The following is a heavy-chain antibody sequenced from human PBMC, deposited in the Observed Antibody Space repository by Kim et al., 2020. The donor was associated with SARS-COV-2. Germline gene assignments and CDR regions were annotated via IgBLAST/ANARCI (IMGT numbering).Heavy chain of an antibody. CDR3: ARDLNVAGPVFEVLYAGY. J-gene: IGHJ4*02. CDR2: INTYNGNT. CDR1: GYTFTTYG. Sequence: ASVKVSCKTSGYTFTTYGISWVRQAPGQGLEWMGWINTYNGNTNFAQKFQDRVTMTTDTSTTTAYMEVRRLRSDDTAVYYCARDLNVAGPVFEVLYAGYWGQGILVAVSS. V-gene: IGHV1-18*01. D-gene: IGHD6-19*01.